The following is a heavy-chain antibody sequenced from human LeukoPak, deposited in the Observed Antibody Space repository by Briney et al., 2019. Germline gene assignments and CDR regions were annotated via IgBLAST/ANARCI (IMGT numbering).Heavy chain of an antibody. CDR1: GFTFSSYC. D-gene: IGHD3-10*01. Sequence: GGTLRLSCAASGFTFSSYCMHWVRQAPGKGLEWVAFIRYDGSNKYYPDSVKGGFTTSRDNSKTTLYQQMNSLGAEDKAVYYCVGLTWGVFDYWGQGTLVTVSS. J-gene: IGHJ4*02. CDR3: VGLTWGVFDY. V-gene: IGHV3-30*02. CDR2: IRYDGSNK.